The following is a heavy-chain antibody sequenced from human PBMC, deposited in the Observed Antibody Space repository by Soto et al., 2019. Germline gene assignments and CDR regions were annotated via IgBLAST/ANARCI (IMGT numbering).Heavy chain of an antibody. D-gene: IGHD2-15*01. CDR1: GGSISSGGYY. CDR2: IYYSGST. Sequence: QVQLQESGPGLVKPSQTLSLTCTVSGGSISSGGYYWSWIRQHPGKGLEWIGYIYYSGSTYYNPSLRSRVTISVDTSKNQFSLKLSSVTAADTAVYYCARESLVAAAGLGASYYFDYWGQGTLVTVSS. CDR3: ARESLVAAAGLGASYYFDY. V-gene: IGHV4-31*03. J-gene: IGHJ4*02.